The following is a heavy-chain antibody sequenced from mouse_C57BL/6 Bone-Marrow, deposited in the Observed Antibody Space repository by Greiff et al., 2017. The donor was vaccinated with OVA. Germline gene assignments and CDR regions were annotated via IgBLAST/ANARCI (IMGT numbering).Heavy chain of an antibody. Sequence: QVQLQQSGAELARPGASVKLSCKASGYTFTSYGISWVKQRTGQGLEWIGEIYPRSGNTYYNEKFKGKATLTADKSSSTAYMELRSLTSEDSAVCFCARWGTTLGDFDVWGTGTTVTVSS. CDR2: IYPRSGNT. CDR3: ARWGTTLGDFDV. V-gene: IGHV1-81*01. D-gene: IGHD1-1*01. J-gene: IGHJ1*03. CDR1: GYTFTSYG.